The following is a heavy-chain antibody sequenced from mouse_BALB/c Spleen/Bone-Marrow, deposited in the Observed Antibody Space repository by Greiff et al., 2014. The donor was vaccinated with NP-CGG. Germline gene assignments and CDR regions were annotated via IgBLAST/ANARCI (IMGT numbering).Heavy chain of an antibody. Sequence: VQLQQSGAELVKPGASVKLSCTASGFNIKDTYIHWVEQRPEQGLEWIGRIDPANDNTKYDPKFQDKATITADTSSSTAYLQLSSLTSEGTGVYCCARDYGDYWGQGTTLTVSS. V-gene: IGHV14-3*02. D-gene: IGHD1-1*01. CDR1: GFNIKDTY. CDR2: IDPANDNT. J-gene: IGHJ2*01. CDR3: ARDYGDY.